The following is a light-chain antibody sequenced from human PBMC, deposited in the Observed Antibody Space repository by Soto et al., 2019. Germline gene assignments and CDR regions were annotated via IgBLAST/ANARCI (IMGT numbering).Light chain of an antibody. CDR2: AAS. J-gene: IGKJ1*01. CDR3: QRYNSAPWT. Sequence: DIQMTQSPSSLSASVGDRVTITCRASQDINNYLAWYQQKPGKVPKLLIYAASTFQSGVPSRFSGSGSGTDFTLTISSLQPEDVATYYCQRYNSAPWTFGQGTNVEIK. V-gene: IGKV1-27*01. CDR1: QDINNY.